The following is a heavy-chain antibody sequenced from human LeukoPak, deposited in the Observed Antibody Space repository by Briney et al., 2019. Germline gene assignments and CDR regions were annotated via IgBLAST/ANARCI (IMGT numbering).Heavy chain of an antibody. CDR3: ARADSSGYSDAFDI. D-gene: IGHD3-22*01. CDR1: GGSFSSYY. J-gene: IGHJ3*02. CDR2: IYTSGST. Sequence: SETQSLTCTVSGGSFSSYYWSWIRQPAGKGLEWIGRIYTSGSTNYNPSLKSRVTMSVDTSKNQFSLKLSSVTAADTAVYYCARADSSGYSDAFDIWGQGTMVTVSS. V-gene: IGHV4-4*07.